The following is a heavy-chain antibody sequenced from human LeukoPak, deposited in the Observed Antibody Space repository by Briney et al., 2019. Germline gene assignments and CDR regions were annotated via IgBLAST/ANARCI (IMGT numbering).Heavy chain of an antibody. Sequence: PGGSLRLSCATSGFTFSSYSMNWVRQAPGKGLEWVSYISSSSGTIYYADSVKGRFTISRDNAKNSLYLQMNSLRAEDTAVYYCAREDGDYGVYWGQGTLVTVSS. CDR1: GFTFSSYS. CDR2: ISSSSGTI. V-gene: IGHV3-48*04. CDR3: AREDGDYGVY. J-gene: IGHJ4*02. D-gene: IGHD4-17*01.